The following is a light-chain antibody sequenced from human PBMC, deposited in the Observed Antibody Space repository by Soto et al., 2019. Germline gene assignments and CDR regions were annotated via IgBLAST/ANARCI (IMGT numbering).Light chain of an antibody. Sequence: QSVLTQPPSASGTPGQRVTISCSGSSSNIGSNTVNWYQQLPGTAPKLLIYSSDQRPSGVTDRFSGSKSGTSASLAISGLQSEGEADYYCAAWDDSLMGVFGGGTKLTVL. CDR2: SSD. V-gene: IGLV1-44*01. CDR3: AAWDDSLMGV. CDR1: SSNIGSNT. J-gene: IGLJ3*02.